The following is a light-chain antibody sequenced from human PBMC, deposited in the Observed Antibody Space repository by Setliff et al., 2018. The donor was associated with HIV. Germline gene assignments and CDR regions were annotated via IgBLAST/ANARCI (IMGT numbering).Light chain of an antibody. Sequence: QSALTQPASVSGSPGQSITISCTGTSSDVGDYNYVSWYQQHPGKAPKLMIYDVSNRPSGVSNRFSGSKSGNTASLTISGLQAEDEAYYYCCSSAGTYTYVFGTGTKVTVL. J-gene: IGLJ1*01. CDR2: DVS. CDR3: CSSAGTYTYV. CDR1: SSDVGDYNY. V-gene: IGLV2-14*03.